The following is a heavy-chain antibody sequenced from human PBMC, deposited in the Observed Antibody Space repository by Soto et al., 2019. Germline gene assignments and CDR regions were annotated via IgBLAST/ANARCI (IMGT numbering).Heavy chain of an antibody. D-gene: IGHD3-9*01. J-gene: IGHJ6*03. Sequence: GESLKISCAASGFTFSSYAMSWVRQAPGKGLEWVSAISGSGGSTYYADSVKGRFTISRDNSKNTLYLQMNSLRAEDTAVYYCAKGPEYYDILTGYYPYYYMDVWGKGTTVTVSS. CDR2: ISGSGGST. CDR1: GFTFSSYA. V-gene: IGHV3-23*01. CDR3: AKGPEYYDILTGYYPYYYMDV.